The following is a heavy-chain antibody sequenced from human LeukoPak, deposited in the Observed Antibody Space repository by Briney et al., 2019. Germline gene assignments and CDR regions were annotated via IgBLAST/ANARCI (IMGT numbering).Heavy chain of an antibody. CDR1: VYTVTSCG. CDR2: ISAYNGNT. V-gene: IGHV1-18*04. Sequence: ASVTVSRKASVYTVTSCGISWVRQPPRQGLEWVGWISAYNGNTNYAQKLQGRVTMTTDTSTSTAYMELRSLRSDDTAGYYCASPMGSSSWYRYWGQGTPVTVSS. D-gene: IGHD6-13*01. CDR3: ASPMGSSSWYRY. J-gene: IGHJ4*02.